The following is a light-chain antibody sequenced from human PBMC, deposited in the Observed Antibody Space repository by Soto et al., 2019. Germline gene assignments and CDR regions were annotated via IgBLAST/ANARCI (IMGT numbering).Light chain of an antibody. CDR2: GAS. Sequence: EIVLTQSPGTLSLSPGERATLSCRASQSVSSSYLAWYQQKPCQAPRLLIYGASSRATGIPDRFSGSGSGTDFTLTISRLEPEDFAVYYCQQYGSSFGQGTRLEI. V-gene: IGKV3-20*01. CDR3: QQYGSS. J-gene: IGKJ5*01. CDR1: QSVSSSY.